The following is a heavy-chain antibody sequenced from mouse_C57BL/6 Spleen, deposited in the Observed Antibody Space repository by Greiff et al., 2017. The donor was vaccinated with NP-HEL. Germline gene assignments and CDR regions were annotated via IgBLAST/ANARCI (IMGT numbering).Heavy chain of an antibody. D-gene: IGHD2-5*01. V-gene: IGHV1-42*01. J-gene: IGHJ4*01. Sequence: EVQLQQSGPELVKPGASVKISCKASGYSFTGYYMNWVKQSPEKSLEWIGEINPSTGGTTYNQKFKAKSTLTVEKSSSTADMQIKSLTSEASAVYYCEREDYSNFYAMDYWGQRTSVNDAS. CDR1: GYSFTGYY. CDR3: EREDYSNFYAMDY. CDR2: INPSTGGT.